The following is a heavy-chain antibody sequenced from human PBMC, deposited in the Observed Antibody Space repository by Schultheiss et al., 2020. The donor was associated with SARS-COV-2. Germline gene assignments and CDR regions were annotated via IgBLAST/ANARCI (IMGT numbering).Heavy chain of an antibody. V-gene: IGHV3-23*01. J-gene: IGHJ4*02. Sequence: GGSLRLSCAASGFTFSSYAMSWVRQAPGKGLEWVSAISGSGGSTYYADSVKGRFTISRDNSKNTLYLQMNSLRAEDTAVYYCAKVWAVAGMRLNSRFLGYFDYWGQGTLVTVSS. CDR2: ISGSGGST. D-gene: IGHD6-19*01. CDR3: AKVWAVAGMRLNSRFLGYFDY. CDR1: GFTFSSYA.